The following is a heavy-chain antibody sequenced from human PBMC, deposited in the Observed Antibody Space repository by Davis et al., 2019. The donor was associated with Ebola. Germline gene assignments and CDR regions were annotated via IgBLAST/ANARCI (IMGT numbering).Heavy chain of an antibody. D-gene: IGHD6-6*01. J-gene: IGHJ4*02. V-gene: IGHV3-74*01. CDR3: AIPYSSSWGFDY. CDR1: GFTFDDYA. CDR2: INSDGSST. Sequence: GESLKISCAASGFTFDDYAMHWVRQAPGKGLVWVSRINSDGSSTSYADSVKGRFTISRDNAKNTLYLQMNSLRAEDTAVYYCAIPYSSSWGFDYWGQGTLVTVSS.